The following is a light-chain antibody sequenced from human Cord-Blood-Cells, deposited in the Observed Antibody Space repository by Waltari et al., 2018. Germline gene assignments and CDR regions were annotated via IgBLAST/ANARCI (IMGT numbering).Light chain of an antibody. CDR1: SSDSGGYNY. CDR2: EVS. J-gene: IGLJ3*02. Sequence: QSALTQPASVSGSPVQSITISCTGTSSDSGGYNYLSWYQQHPGKAPKLMIYEVSNRPSGVSNRFSGSKSGNTASLTISGLQAEDEADYYCSSYTSSSTLVFGGGTKLTVL. V-gene: IGLV2-14*01. CDR3: SSYTSSSTLV.